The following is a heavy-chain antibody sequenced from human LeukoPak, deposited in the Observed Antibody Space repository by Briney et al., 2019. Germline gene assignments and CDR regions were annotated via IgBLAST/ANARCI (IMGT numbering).Heavy chain of an antibody. CDR3: ARAEVVAALDY. V-gene: IGHV6-1*01. Sequence: SQTLSLTCAISGDSDSSNSAAWNWITQSPSRGLDWLGRTYYKSKLYNDYAVSVKSRITNNPDTSKNQFSLQLNSVTPEDTAVYYCARAEVVAALDYWGQGTLVTVSS. D-gene: IGHD3-22*01. CDR1: GDSDSSNSAA. J-gene: IGHJ4*02. CDR2: TYYKSKLYN.